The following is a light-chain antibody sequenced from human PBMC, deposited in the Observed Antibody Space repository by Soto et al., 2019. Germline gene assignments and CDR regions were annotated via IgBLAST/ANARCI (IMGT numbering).Light chain of an antibody. CDR1: QSISSY. CDR3: QQSYSTPPYT. J-gene: IGKJ2*01. CDR2: AAS. Sequence: DIQMTQSPSSLSASVGDSVTITCRASQSISSYLNWYQQKPGKAPKLLIYAASSLQSGGPSRFSGSGSGTDFTPTISSLQPEDFATYYWQQSYSTPPYTFGQGTKLEIK. V-gene: IGKV1-39*01.